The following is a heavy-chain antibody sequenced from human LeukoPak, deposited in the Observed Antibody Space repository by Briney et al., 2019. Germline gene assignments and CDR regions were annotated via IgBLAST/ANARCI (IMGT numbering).Heavy chain of an antibody. CDR3: ARVSGYSGYDL. D-gene: IGHD5-12*01. V-gene: IGHV4-30-4*01. Sequence: SETLSLTCTVSGGSISSGDYYWSWIRQPPGRGLEWIGYIYYSGSTYYNPSLKSRVTISVDTSKNQFSLKLSSVTAADTAVYCCARVSGYSGYDLWGQGTLVTVSS. CDR2: IYYSGST. CDR1: GGSISSGDYY. J-gene: IGHJ4*02.